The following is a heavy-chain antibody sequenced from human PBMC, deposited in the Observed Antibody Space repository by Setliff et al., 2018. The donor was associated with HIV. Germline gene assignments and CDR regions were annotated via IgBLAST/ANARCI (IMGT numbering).Heavy chain of an antibody. J-gene: IGHJ6*03. V-gene: IGHV1-69*02. CDR2: IIPILGVA. Sequence: SVKVSCKASRSTFNSHTINWVRKAPGQGLDWMGRIIPILGVANYAQRFQGKVTITADKSTSKAYMELTSLRFDDTAMYYCVRGVQTPPHYSYYYVDVWGEGTMVTVSS. D-gene: IGHD3-3*01. CDR3: VRGVQTPPHYSYYYVDV. CDR1: RSTFNSHT.